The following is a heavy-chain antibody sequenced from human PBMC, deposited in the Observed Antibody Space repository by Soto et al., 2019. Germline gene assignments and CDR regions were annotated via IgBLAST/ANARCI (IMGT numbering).Heavy chain of an antibody. CDR3: ARDYEWPIGRWFDP. CDR2: IYYSGGT. V-gene: IGHV4-30-4*01. J-gene: IGHJ5*02. Sequence: NRPAPGKGLEWIGYIYYSGGTHYNPSLKSRVTISADTSEKEFSLNLHSVTAADTAVYFCARDYEWPIGRWFDPWGQGILVTV. D-gene: IGHD3-22*01.